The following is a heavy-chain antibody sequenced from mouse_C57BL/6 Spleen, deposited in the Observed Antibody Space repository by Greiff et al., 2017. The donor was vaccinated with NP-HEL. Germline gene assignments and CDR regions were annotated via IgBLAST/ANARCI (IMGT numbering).Heavy chain of an antibody. V-gene: IGHV1-63*01. CDR1: GYTFTNYW. Sequence: QVQLQQSGAELVRPGTSVKMSCKASGYTFTNYWIGWAKQRPGHGLEWIGDIYPGGGYTNYNEKFKGKATLTADKSSSTAYMQFSSLTSEDSAIYYCAREGDYGSSGYFDYWGQGTTLTVSS. CDR3: AREGDYGSSGYFDY. J-gene: IGHJ2*01. CDR2: IYPGGGYT. D-gene: IGHD1-1*01.